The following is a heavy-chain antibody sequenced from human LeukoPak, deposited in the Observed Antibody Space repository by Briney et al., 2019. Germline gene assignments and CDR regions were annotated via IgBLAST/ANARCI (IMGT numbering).Heavy chain of an antibody. D-gene: IGHD4-23*01. V-gene: IGHV1-69*05. J-gene: IGHJ6*03. CDR2: IIPIFGIA. Sequence: SVKVSCKASGGTFSSYAISWVRQAPGQGLEWMGGIIPIFGIANYAQKFQGRVTITTDESTSTAYMELSSLRSEDTAVSYCARSRRVTMVVTQPYYYYMDVWGKGTTVTVSS. CDR1: GGTFSSYA. CDR3: ARSRRVTMVVTQPYYYYMDV.